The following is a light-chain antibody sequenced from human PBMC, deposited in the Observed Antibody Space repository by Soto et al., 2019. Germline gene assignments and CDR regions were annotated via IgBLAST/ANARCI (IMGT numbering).Light chain of an antibody. CDR2: GAS. CDR1: QSVSSTY. J-gene: IGKJ4*01. Sequence: EIVLTQSPGTLSLSPGERATLSCRASQSVSSTYLAWYRHKPGQAPRLLIYGASSRAAGIPDRFSGSGSGTDFTLTISRLEPEDFAVYYCQQYGSSPLTFGGGTKVDIK. CDR3: QQYGSSPLT. V-gene: IGKV3-20*01.